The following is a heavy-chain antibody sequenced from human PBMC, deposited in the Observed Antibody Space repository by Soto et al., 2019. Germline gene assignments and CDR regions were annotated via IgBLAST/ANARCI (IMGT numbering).Heavy chain of an antibody. D-gene: IGHD6-6*01. CDR1: GFTFSSYA. Sequence: GGSLRLSCAASGFTFSSYAMSWVRQAPGKGLEWVSVISGSDDSTYYADSVKGRFTISRDNSKNTLYLQMNSLRAEDTAVYYCEKRSSSCTSDHWGQGTLLPVSS. CDR2: ISGSDDST. J-gene: IGHJ4*02. CDR3: EKRSSSCTSDH. V-gene: IGHV3-23*01.